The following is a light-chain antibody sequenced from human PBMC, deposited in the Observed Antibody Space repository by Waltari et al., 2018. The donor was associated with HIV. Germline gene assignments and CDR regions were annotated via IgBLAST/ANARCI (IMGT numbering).Light chain of an antibody. V-gene: IGLV2-14*03. CDR3: SSYTTSNTFV. CDR1: SSDVGGYDY. J-gene: IGLJ1*01. CDR2: DFS. Sequence: QSALTQPASVSGSPGQSITISCTGTSSDVGGYDYVSWYQQYPGKAPKLMSYDFSKRPSGVSNRFSGSKSGNTASLTVAGLQAEDEADYYCSSYTTSNTFVFGTGTKVTVL.